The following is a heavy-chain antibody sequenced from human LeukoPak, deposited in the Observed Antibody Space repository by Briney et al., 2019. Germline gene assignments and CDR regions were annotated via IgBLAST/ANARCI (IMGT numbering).Heavy chain of an antibody. CDR1: GFTVSSNY. D-gene: IGHD3-10*01. J-gene: IGHJ6*03. CDR3: ARDYYGSGSYYFHMDV. CDR2: IYSGGST. Sequence: GGSLRLSCAASGFTVSSNYMSWVRQAPGKGLEWVSVIYSGGSTYYADSVKGRFTISRDNSKNTLYLQMNSLRAEDTAVYYCARDYYGSGSYYFHMDVWGKGTTVTISS. V-gene: IGHV3-53*01.